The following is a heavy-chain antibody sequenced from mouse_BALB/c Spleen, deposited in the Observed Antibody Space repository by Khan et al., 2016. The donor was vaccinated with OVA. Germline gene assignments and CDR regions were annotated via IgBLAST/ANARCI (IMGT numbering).Heavy chain of an antibody. V-gene: IGHV1-7*01. CDR3: ARDRIDY. J-gene: IGHJ2*01. CDR1: GYTFTTYW. Sequence: VQLQESGAELAKPGASVKMSCKASGYTFTTYWMHWVKQWPGQGLEWIGYINPTSGFTDYNQKFKDKATLTADKSSSTAYMQLSSLTSDDSAVYYCARDRIDYWGQGTTRTVSS. CDR2: INPTSGFT.